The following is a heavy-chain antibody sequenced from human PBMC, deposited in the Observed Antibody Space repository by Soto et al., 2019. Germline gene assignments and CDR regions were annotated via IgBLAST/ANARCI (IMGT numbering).Heavy chain of an antibody. D-gene: IGHD1-26*01. J-gene: IGHJ2*01. Sequence: QVQLQESGPGLVKPSQTLSLTCTVSGGSISSGDYYWSWIRQPPGKGLEWIGYIYYSGSTYYNPSLKSRVTTSVDTSKNQFSLKLSSVTAADAAVYYGARVWGLWYFDLWGRGTLVTVSS. V-gene: IGHV4-30-4*01. CDR3: ARVWGLWYFDL. CDR2: IYYSGST. CDR1: GGSISSGDYY.